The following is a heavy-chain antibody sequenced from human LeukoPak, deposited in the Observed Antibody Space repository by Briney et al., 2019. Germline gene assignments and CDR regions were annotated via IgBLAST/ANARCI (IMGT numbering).Heavy chain of an antibody. CDR1: GYTFTGYY. J-gene: IGHJ4*02. CDR2: INANSGGT. D-gene: IGHD3-22*01. Sequence: ASVKVSCKASGYTFTGYYMHWVRQAPGQGLEWMGWINANSGGTNYAQKFQGRVTMTRDTSISTAYMELSRLRSDDTAVYYCARGWNYYDSSGYYSHHDYWGQGTLVTVSS. V-gene: IGHV1-2*02. CDR3: ARGWNYYDSSGYYSHHDY.